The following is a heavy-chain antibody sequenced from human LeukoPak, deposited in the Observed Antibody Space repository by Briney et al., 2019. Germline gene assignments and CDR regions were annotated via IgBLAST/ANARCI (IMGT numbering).Heavy chain of an antibody. V-gene: IGHV3-30-3*01. D-gene: IGHD3-22*01. CDR2: ISYDGSNK. CDR1: GFTFSSYA. J-gene: IGHJ4*02. Sequence: GGSLRLSCAASGFTFSSYAMHWVRQAPGKGLEWVAVISYDGSNKYYADSVKGRFTISRDNSKNTLYLQMNSLRAEDTAVYYCAREDTFYYDSSGYHYWGQGTLVTVSS. CDR3: AREDTFYYDSSGYHY.